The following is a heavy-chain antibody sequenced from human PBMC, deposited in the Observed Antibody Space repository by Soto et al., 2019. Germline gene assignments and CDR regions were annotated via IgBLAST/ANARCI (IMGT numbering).Heavy chain of an antibody. Sequence: SETLSLTCAVSGGSISSANWWTWVRQPPGKGLEWIGEVYHGGSTSYNPSLKSRVTLSLDKFKNHFSLNLTSVTAADTAVYYCARLSFSYGVDVWGQGTTVTVSS. J-gene: IGHJ6*02. CDR1: GGSISSANW. CDR2: VYHGGST. CDR3: ARLSFSYGVDV. V-gene: IGHV4-4*02.